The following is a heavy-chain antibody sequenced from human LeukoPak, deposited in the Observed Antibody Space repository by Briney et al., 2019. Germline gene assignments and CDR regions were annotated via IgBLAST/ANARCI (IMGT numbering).Heavy chain of an antibody. V-gene: IGHV3-21*01. CDR3: ASLLTPYHGSGGGGMDV. CDR2: ISSSSSYI. Sequence: GGSLRLSCAASGFTFSSYSMNWVRQAPGKGLEWVSSISSSSSYIYYADSVRGRFTISRDNAKETLYLQMTSLRVEDTAVYSCASLLTPYHGSGGGGMDVWGQGTTVTVSS. D-gene: IGHD3-10*01. J-gene: IGHJ6*02. CDR1: GFTFSSYS.